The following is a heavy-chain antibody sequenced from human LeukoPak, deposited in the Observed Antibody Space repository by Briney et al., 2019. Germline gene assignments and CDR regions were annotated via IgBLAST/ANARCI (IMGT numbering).Heavy chain of an antibody. V-gene: IGHV3-33*01. CDR1: GLIFSGHG. J-gene: IGHJ4*02. CDR2: IRYDGSNE. Sequence: GGSLRLSCAASGLIFSGHGMHWVRQAPGKGLEWVAAIRYDGSNENYADAVKGRFTISRDNSKNTLYLQMNSLGVEDTAVYYCARDGVGSTTFFGYFDYWGQGSLVTVSS. D-gene: IGHD1-26*01. CDR3: ARDGVGSTTFFGYFDY.